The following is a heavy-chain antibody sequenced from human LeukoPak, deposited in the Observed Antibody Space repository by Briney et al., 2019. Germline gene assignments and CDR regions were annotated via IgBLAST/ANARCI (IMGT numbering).Heavy chain of an antibody. CDR3: ATRVPVAGYFNS. Sequence: SETLSLTCTVSGGSISSGDYYRSWIRQPPGKGLEWIGYIYYSGNTYYNPSFKSRATVSLDTSKNQFSLKLSSVTAADTAVYYCATRVPVAGYFNSWGQGTLVTVSS. CDR1: GGSISSGDYY. J-gene: IGHJ4*02. V-gene: IGHV4-61*08. CDR2: IYYSGNT. D-gene: IGHD6-19*01.